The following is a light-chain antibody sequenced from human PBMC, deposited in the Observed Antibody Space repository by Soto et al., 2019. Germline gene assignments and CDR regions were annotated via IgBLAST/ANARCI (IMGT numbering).Light chain of an antibody. CDR2: GNS. J-gene: IGLJ1*01. Sequence: QSVLTQPPSVSGAPGQGVTISCTGSSSNIGANYDVHWYQQLPGTAPKLLIYGNSNRPSGVPDRFSGSKSGTSASLAITGLKAEDEADYYCQSYDSSLSAHYVFGTGTKLTVL. CDR1: SSNIGANYD. CDR3: QSYDSSLSAHYV. V-gene: IGLV1-40*01.